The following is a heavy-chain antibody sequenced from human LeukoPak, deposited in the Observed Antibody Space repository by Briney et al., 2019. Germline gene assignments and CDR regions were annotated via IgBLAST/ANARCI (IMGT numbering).Heavy chain of an antibody. CDR3: VKDLGRYRNNCFDY. Sequence: GGALGLSCAASGFTFSSYAMSWVRQAPERGLEWVSTICGSGGGTYYADSVKGRFTISRDDSKNTLYLQMNSLKTEDTAVYYCVKDLGRYRNNCFDYWGQGTLVTVSS. V-gene: IGHV3-23*01. CDR1: GFTFSSYA. CDR2: ICGSGGGT. D-gene: IGHD1-26*01. J-gene: IGHJ4*02.